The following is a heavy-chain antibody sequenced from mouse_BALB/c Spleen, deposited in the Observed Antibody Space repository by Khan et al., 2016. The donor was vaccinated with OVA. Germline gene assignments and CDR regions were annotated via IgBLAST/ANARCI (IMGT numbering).Heavy chain of an antibody. J-gene: IGHJ4*01. CDR3: GRHTTDYAMDY. CDR1: GYTFTSNT. Sequence: QVQLQQSGAELARPGASVKMSCKASGYTFTSNTMHWIKQRPGQGLEWIGYINPRSGYTIYNQKFKDKATLTEDISSSTAYMQLSSLTSDDYAVYYWGRHTTDYAMDYWGQGTSVTVSS. CDR2: INPRSGYT. D-gene: IGHD2-12*01. V-gene: IGHV1-4*01.